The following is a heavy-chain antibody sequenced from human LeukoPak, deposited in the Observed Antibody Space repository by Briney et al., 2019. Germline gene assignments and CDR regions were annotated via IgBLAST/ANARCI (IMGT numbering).Heavy chain of an antibody. V-gene: IGHV4-34*01. D-gene: IGHD3-22*01. CDR2: IYHSGST. Sequence: SETLSLTCAVYGGSFSGYYWSWIRQPPGKGLEWIGEIYHSGSTNYNPSLKSRVTISVDKSKNQFSLKLSSVTAADTAVYYCARDVNGYYYDSSGYSHYFDYWGQGTLVTVSS. CDR1: GGSFSGYY. J-gene: IGHJ4*02. CDR3: ARDVNGYYYDSSGYSHYFDY.